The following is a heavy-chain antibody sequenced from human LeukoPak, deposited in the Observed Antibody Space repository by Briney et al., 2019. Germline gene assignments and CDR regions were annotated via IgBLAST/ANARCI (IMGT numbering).Heavy chain of an antibody. CDR1: GDSINTGGYY. V-gene: IGHV4-39*01. D-gene: IGHD1-26*01. J-gene: IGHJ4*02. Sequence: SETLSLTCFVSGDSINTGGYYWSWIRQPPGKGLEWIGSIYYSGSTYYNPSLKSRVTISVDTSKDQFSLKLSSVTAADTAVYYCARRDQRSRTDYWGQGTLVSVSS. CDR2: IYYSGST. CDR3: ARRDQRSRTDY.